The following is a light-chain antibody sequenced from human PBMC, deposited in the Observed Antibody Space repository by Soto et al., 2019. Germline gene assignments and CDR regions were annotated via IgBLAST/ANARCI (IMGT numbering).Light chain of an antibody. Sequence: DIQMTQSPSSLSASVGDRVTITCRASQGISNYLAWYQQKPGKVPKLLIYAASTLQSGVPSRFSGSGSGTDFTLTISSLRPEDVATYFCHKDNSARWTFGQGTKVEVK. CDR3: HKDNSARWT. CDR2: AAS. J-gene: IGKJ1*01. V-gene: IGKV1-27*01. CDR1: QGISNY.